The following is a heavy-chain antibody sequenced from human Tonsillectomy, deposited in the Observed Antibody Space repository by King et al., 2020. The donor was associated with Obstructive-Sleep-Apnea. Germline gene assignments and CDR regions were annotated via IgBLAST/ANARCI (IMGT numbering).Heavy chain of an antibody. CDR3: ATAGGSL. CDR2: IKSKTDGGTT. Sequence: VQLVESGGGLVKPGGCVRLSCAASGSTFSIAWMTWARQAPGTGLEWGGRIKSKTDGGTTDYAAPVKGRFTITSDDSKNTLYLQMTSLKTEDTAVYYCATAGGSLWGQGTMVTVSS. CDR1: GSTFSIAW. D-gene: IGHD1-26*01. J-gene: IGHJ3*01. V-gene: IGHV3-15*01.